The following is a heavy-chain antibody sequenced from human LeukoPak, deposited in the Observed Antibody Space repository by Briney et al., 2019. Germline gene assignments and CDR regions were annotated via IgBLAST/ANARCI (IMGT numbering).Heavy chain of an antibody. V-gene: IGHV4-30-4*08. CDR2: IYCSGST. J-gene: IGHJ4*02. D-gene: IGHD3-22*01. Sequence: SESLSLTCTVSGGSISSGDYYWSWVRQPPGKGLEWIGYIYCSGSTYYNPSLKSRVNISVDTSKNQFSLKLSSVTAADTAVYYCARDTYYYDSSGYYYPYYFDYWGQGTLVTVSS. CDR1: GGSISSGDYY. CDR3: ARDTYYYDSSGYYYPYYFDY.